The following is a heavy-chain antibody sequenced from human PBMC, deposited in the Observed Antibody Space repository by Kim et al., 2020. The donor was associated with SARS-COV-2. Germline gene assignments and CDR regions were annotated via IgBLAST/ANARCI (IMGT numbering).Heavy chain of an antibody. V-gene: IGHV4-34*01. Sequence: SETLSLTCAVYGGSFSGYYWSWIRQPPGKGLEWIGEINHSGSTNYNPSLKSRVTISVDTSKNQFSLKLSSVTAADTAVYYCARGLDYCGSGSYYTSWGQGTLVTVSS. CDR3: ARGLDYCGSGSYYTS. CDR2: INHSGST. J-gene: IGHJ4*02. D-gene: IGHD3-10*01. CDR1: GGSFSGYY.